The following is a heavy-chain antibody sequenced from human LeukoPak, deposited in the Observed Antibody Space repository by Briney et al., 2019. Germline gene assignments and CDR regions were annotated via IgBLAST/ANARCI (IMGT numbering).Heavy chain of an antibody. Sequence: SETLSLTCTVSGGSISSSSYYWGWIRQPPGKGLEGIGRIYYSGSTYYNPSLRSRVTISVDTSKNQFSLKLSSVTAADTAVYYCARDPCYYDSSGYYPLYYFDSWGQGTLVTVSS. CDR2: IYYSGST. CDR1: GGSISSSSYY. J-gene: IGHJ4*02. V-gene: IGHV4-39*07. CDR3: ARDPCYYDSSGYYPLYYFDS. D-gene: IGHD3-22*01.